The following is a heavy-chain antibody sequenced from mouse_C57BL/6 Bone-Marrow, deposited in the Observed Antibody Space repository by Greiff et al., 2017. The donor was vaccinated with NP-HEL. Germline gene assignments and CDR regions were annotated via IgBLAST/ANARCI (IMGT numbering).Heavy chain of an antibody. CDR2: ISYDGSN. D-gene: IGHD2-4*01. J-gene: IGHJ4*01. V-gene: IGHV3-6*01. CDR1: GYSITSGYY. CDR3: ARDDYDGRGAMDY. Sequence: EVQLQESGPGLVKPSQSLSLTCSVTGYSITSGYYWNWIRQFPGNKLEWMGYISYDGSNNYNPSLKNRISITRDTSKNQFFLKLNSVTTEDTATYYCARDDYDGRGAMDYWGQGTSVTVSS.